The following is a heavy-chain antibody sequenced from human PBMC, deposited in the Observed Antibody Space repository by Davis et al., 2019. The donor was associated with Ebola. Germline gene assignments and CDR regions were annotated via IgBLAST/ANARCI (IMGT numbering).Heavy chain of an antibody. CDR2: IYHSGST. Sequence: MPSETLSLTCAVSGGSISSSNWWRWVRQPPGKGLEWIGEIYHSGSTNYNPSLKSRVTISVDKSKNQFSLKVSSVTAADTAVYYCARGGGSYYYFDYWGQGTLVTVSS. V-gene: IGHV4-4*02. CDR1: GGSISSSNW. D-gene: IGHD1-26*01. CDR3: ARGGGSYYYFDY. J-gene: IGHJ4*02.